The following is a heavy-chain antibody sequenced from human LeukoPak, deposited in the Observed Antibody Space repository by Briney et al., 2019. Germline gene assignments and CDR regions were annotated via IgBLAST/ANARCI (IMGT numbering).Heavy chain of an antibody. Sequence: ASLKVSCMASGYTFTSYGISWVRQAPGQGLEWMGWISTYNGKTNYAQNLQGRVTMTTDTSTSTAYMELRSLRSDDAAVYYCARDSSSDSYYDSSGYYCDYWGQGTLVTVSS. CDR1: GYTFTSYG. CDR2: ISTYNGKT. J-gene: IGHJ4*02. V-gene: IGHV1-18*01. CDR3: ARDSSSDSYYDSSGYYCDY. D-gene: IGHD3-22*01.